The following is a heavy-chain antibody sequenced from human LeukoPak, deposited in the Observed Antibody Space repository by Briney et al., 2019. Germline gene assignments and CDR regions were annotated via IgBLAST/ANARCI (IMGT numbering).Heavy chain of an antibody. Sequence: GSLRLSCAASGFTFSNHWMHWVRQVPGKGLVWVSRISPTGSTTSYADSVKGRFTVSRDNAKNTLYLQVNNLRAEDTAVYYCARGPNSNWSGLDFWGQGTLLTVSS. CDR3: ARGPNSNWSGLDF. CDR2: ISPTGSTT. V-gene: IGHV3-74*01. D-gene: IGHD6-6*01. CDR1: GFTFSNHW. J-gene: IGHJ4*02.